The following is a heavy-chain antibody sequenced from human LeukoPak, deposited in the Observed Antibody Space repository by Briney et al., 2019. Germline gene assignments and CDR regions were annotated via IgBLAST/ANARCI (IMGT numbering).Heavy chain of an antibody. V-gene: IGHV4-39*07. Sequence: SETLSLTCTVSGDSISSSSSYWGWIRQPPGKGLEWIGSIYCSGSNFDNPSIKSRVTISVDTSKNQFSLKLSSVTAADTAVYYCARGGGGMRIYGKNWFDPWGQGTQVTVSS. CDR1: GDSISSSSSY. D-gene: IGHD3-16*01. CDR3: ARGGGGMRIYGKNWFDP. J-gene: IGHJ5*02. CDR2: IYCSGSN.